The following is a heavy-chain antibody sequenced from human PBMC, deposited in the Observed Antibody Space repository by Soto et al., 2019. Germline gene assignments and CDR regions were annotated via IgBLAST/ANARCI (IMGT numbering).Heavy chain of an antibody. D-gene: IGHD3-22*01. CDR2: IYYSGST. Sequence: SETLSLTCTVSGGSISSGGYYWSWIRQHPGKGLEWIGYIYYSGSTYYNPSLKSRVTISVDTSKNQFSLKLSSVTAADTAVYYCARGGYYDSSGYYYNYYYGMDVWGQGATVTVSS. V-gene: IGHV4-31*03. CDR1: GGSISSGGYY. CDR3: ARGGYYDSSGYYYNYYYGMDV. J-gene: IGHJ6*02.